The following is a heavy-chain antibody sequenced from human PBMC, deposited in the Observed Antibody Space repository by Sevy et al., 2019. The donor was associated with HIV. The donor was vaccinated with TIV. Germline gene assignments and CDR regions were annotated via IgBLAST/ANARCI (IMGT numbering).Heavy chain of an antibody. Sequence: SETLSLTCTVSGGSITTTDYYWSWIRQSPRKGLEWIGYIHYSGRTYYNPSLKSRVTMSVDTSRNQFSLRPNSVTATDTAVYYCARGVGGPGVMITFGGVKYAFDFWGQGRTVTVSS. CDR2: IHYSGRT. CDR1: GGSITTTDYY. CDR3: ARGVGGPGVMITFGGVKYAFDF. J-gene: IGHJ3*01. D-gene: IGHD3-16*01. V-gene: IGHV4-30-4*01.